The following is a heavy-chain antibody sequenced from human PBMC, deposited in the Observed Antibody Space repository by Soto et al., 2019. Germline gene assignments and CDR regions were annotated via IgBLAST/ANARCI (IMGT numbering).Heavy chain of an antibody. CDR2: ISAYNGNT. CDR3: ATGPVGAAAGRNYYYYYMDV. D-gene: IGHD6-13*01. Sequence: ASVKVSCKASGYTFTSYGISWVRQAPGQGLEWMGWISAYNGNTNYAQKLQGRVTMTTDTSTSTAYMELSSLRSDDTAVYYCATGPVGAAAGRNYYYYYMDVWGKGTTVTVSS. CDR1: GYTFTSYG. V-gene: IGHV1-18*01. J-gene: IGHJ6*03.